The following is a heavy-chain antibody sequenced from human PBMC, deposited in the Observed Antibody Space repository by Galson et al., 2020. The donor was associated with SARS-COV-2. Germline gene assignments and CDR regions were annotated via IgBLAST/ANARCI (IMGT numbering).Heavy chain of an antibody. V-gene: IGHV4-31*03. J-gene: IGHJ6*02. CDR1: GGSISSGGYY. Sequence: SETLSLTCTVSGGSISSGGYYWSWIRQHPGKGLEWIGYIYYSGSTYYNPSLKSRVTISVDTSKNQFSLRLSSVTAADTAVYYCARAFEAYGMDVWGQGTTVTVSS. CDR2: IYYSGST. CDR3: ARAFEAYGMDV.